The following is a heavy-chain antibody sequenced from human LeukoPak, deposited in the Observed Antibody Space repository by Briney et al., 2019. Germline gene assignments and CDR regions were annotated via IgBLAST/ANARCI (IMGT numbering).Heavy chain of an antibody. D-gene: IGHD2-2*01. CDR2: ISSSSSTI. CDR1: GFTVSSNY. J-gene: IGHJ6*02. V-gene: IGHV3-48*01. Sequence: GGSQRLSCAASGFTVSSNYMSWVRQAPGKGLEWVSYISSSSSTIYYADSVKGRFTISRDNAKNSLYLQMNSLRAEDTAVYYCARAVCSSTSCYVYYYYGMDVWGQGTTVTVSS. CDR3: ARAVCSSTSCYVYYYYGMDV.